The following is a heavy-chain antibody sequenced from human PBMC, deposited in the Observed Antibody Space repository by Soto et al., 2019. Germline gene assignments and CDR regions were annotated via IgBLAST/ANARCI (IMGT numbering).Heavy chain of an antibody. V-gene: IGHV4-34*01. CDR3: ARGGISHWAYFYYMDV. Sequence: PPETLSLTCVVSGGSLSDYFWSWIRQPPGLALEWIGEINHLGSINYNPSLKSRVTMSVDTSKNQFSLTLNSVTAADTPTYYCARGGISHWAYFYYMDVWDRGTTVTVSS. CDR1: GGSLSDYF. J-gene: IGHJ6*03. CDR2: INHLGSI. D-gene: IGHD2-21*01.